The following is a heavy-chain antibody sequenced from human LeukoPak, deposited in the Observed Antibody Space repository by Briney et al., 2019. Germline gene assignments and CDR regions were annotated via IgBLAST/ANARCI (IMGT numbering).Heavy chain of an antibody. Sequence: GGSLRLSCAASGFTFSSYSMNWVRQAPGEGLEWVSSISSSSSYIYYVDSVKGRFTISRDNAKNSLYLQMNSLRAEDTAVYYCATVVGGSYYLAVDYWGQGTLVTVSS. CDR1: GFTFSSYS. CDR2: ISSSSSYI. J-gene: IGHJ4*02. CDR3: ATVVGGSYYLAVDY. V-gene: IGHV3-21*01. D-gene: IGHD3-10*01.